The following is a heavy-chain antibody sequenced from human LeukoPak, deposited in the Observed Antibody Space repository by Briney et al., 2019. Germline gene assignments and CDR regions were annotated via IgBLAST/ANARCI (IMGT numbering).Heavy chain of an antibody. V-gene: IGHV1-24*01. D-gene: IGHD3-3*01. Sequence: SVKVSCKVSGYFLTQLSMHWVRQGIGRELEWMGGFDPVDGETIYAQKFQGRVTMTENTSTDTAYMELSSLRSDDTAVYYCAILLEDYAFSTGSAKDYWGQGTLVTVSS. CDR2: FDPVDGET. J-gene: IGHJ4*02. CDR1: GYFLTQLS. CDR3: AILLEDYAFSTGSAKDY.